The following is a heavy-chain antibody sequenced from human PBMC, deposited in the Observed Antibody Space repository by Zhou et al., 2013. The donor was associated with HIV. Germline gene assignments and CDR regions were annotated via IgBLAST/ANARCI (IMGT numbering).Heavy chain of an antibody. V-gene: IGHV1-18*01. CDR3: ARASGLLAVKRAFDF. Sequence: QVQLVQSGVEVKKPGASVKVSCKASGYTFNSYSFHWVRQAPGQGLEWMGWISAYNGDTDYAQKLQGRVTMTTDTSTSTAYMELRNLTSDDTAIYYCARASGLLAVKRAFDFWGQGTMVTVS. CDR2: ISAYNGDT. CDR1: GYTFNSYS. J-gene: IGHJ3*01.